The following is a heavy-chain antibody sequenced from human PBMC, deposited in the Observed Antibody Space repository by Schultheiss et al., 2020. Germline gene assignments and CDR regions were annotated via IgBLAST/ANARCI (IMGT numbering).Heavy chain of an antibody. V-gene: IGHV4-61*03. D-gene: IGHD4-23*01. CDR2: INHSGST. CDR3: ARGTPKGYGGKPFSY. Sequence: SQTLSLTCTVSGGSVSSGSFYWSWIRQPPGKGLEWIGEINHSGSTNYNPSLRSRVTISEDTSKNHFSLKLSSVTAADTAVYYCARGTPKGYGGKPFSYWGKGTTVTVSS. CDR1: GGSVSSGSFY. J-gene: IGHJ6*04.